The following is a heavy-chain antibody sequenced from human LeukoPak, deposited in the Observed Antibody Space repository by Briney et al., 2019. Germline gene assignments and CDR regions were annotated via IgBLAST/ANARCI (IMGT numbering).Heavy chain of an antibody. V-gene: IGHV3-30-3*01. Sequence: GRSLRLSCAASGFTFSSYAMHWVRQAPGKGLEWVAVISYDGSNKYYADSVKGRFTISRDNSKNTLYLQMNSLRAEDTAVYYCAKDGGLWVSAHWGDSWGRGTLVTVSS. CDR1: GFTFSSYA. CDR2: ISYDGSNK. J-gene: IGHJ4*02. CDR3: AKDGGLWVSAHWGDS. D-gene: IGHD7-27*01.